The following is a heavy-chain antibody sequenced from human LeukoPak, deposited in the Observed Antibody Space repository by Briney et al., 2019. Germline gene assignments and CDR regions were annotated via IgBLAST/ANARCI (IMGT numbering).Heavy chain of an antibody. CDR2: IYYSGST. CDR3: ARGRITMVRGVILHYMDV. D-gene: IGHD3-10*01. CDR1: GGSISSSSYY. Sequence: SETLSLTCTVSGGSISSSSYYWGWIRQPPGKGLEWIGSIYYSGSTYYNPSLKSRVTISVDTSKNQFSLKLSSVTAADTAVYYCARGRITMVRGVILHYMDVWGKGTTVTVSS. J-gene: IGHJ6*03. V-gene: IGHV4-39*01.